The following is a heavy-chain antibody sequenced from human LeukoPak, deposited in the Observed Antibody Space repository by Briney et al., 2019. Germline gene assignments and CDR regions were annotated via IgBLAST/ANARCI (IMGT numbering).Heavy chain of an antibody. CDR3: ARDALGGYDSLLFDY. V-gene: IGHV3-11*01. CDR1: GFTFSDYY. J-gene: IGHJ4*02. Sequence: GGSLRLSCAASGFTFSDYYMSWIRQAPGKGLEWVSYISSSGSTIYYADSVKGRFTISRDNAKNSLYLQMNSLRAEDTAVYYCARDALGGYDSLLFDYWGQGTLVTVSS. D-gene: IGHD5-12*01. CDR2: ISSSGSTI.